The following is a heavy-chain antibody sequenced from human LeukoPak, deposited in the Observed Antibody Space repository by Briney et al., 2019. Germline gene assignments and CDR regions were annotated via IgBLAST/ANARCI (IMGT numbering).Heavy chain of an antibody. CDR2: IHHSGST. J-gene: IGHJ4*02. D-gene: IGHD6-19*01. Sequence: NPSETLSLTCAVSGVSISSNKWWSWVRQPPGKGLEWIGEIHHSGSTNYNPSLKSRVTISVDKSKNQFSLKLSSVTAADTAVYYCASKLTAVAGYFDCWGQGTLVTVSS. V-gene: IGHV4-4*02. CDR3: ASKLTAVAGYFDC. CDR1: GVSISSNKW.